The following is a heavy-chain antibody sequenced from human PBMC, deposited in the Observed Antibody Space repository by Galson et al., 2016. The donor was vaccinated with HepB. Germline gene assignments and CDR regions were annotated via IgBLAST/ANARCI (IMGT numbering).Heavy chain of an antibody. Sequence: SLRLSCAASGFTFRDRAMSWVRQAPGEGLEWVASLCGTGGTTYYADSVKGRFTISRDNSKNTLHLKRKSLRAGDTAVYYCPKGPQYYFDSSDYFDYWGQGTLVTVSS. V-gene: IGHV3-23*01. CDR1: GFTFRDRA. CDR3: PKGPQYYFDSSDYFDY. J-gene: IGHJ4*02. D-gene: IGHD3-22*01. CDR2: LCGTGGTT.